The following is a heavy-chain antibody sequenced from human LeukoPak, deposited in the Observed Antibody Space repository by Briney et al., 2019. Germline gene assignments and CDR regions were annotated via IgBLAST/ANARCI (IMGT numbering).Heavy chain of an antibody. Sequence: ASVKVPCKASGHTFTNYYMHWVRQAPGQGLEWMGMISPSGDRTTYAQRFQGRVTMARDTSTSTLYMDLSSLRSDDTAVFYCARGDGYNWFAYWGQGTLVTVSS. V-gene: IGHV1-46*01. CDR3: ARGDGYNWFAY. CDR2: ISPSGDRT. CDR1: GHTFTNYY. J-gene: IGHJ5*01. D-gene: IGHD5-24*01.